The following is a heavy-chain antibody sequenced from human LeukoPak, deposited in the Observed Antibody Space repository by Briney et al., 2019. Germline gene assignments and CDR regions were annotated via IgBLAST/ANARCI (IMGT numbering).Heavy chain of an antibody. J-gene: IGHJ4*02. V-gene: IGHV3-33*03. CDR2: LWDDGSRK. CDR3: AKDNLQLAVAGTGNFDY. CDR1: GFTFSAYD. D-gene: IGHD6-19*01. Sequence: GGSLRLSCAASGFTFSAYDMHWVRQAPGKGLEWVAVLWDDGSRKYSADSVRGRFTISRDNAKNSLYLQMNSLRAEDTALYYCAKDNLQLAVAGTGNFDYWGQGTLVTVSS.